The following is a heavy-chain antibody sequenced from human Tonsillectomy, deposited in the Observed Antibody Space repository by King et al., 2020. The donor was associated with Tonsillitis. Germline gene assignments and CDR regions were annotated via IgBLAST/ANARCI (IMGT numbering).Heavy chain of an antibody. Sequence: QLVQSGGGLVKPGGSLRLSCAASGFTFSDYYMSWIRQAPGKGLEWVSDISNSGSTIYYADSVKGRFTISRDNAKNSLYLQINSLSAEDTAVYYCSRGLYNYYTDVWGKGTTVTVSS. V-gene: IGHV3-11*01. CDR3: SRGLYNYYTDV. CDR2: ISNSGSTI. J-gene: IGHJ6*03. CDR1: GFTFSDYY.